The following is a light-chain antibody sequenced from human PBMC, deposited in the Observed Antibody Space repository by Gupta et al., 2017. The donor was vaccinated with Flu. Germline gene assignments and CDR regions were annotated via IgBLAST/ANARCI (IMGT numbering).Light chain of an antibody. CDR1: SSDVGGYNY. CDR3: SSYTSSSSVV. J-gene: IGLJ2*01. V-gene: IGLV2-14*01. CDR2: EVS. Sequence: QSALTQPASVSGSPGQSITISCTGTSSDVGGYNYVSWYQQHPGKAPKLMSYEVSNRPSGVSKRFSGSKSGNTAYLTISGLQAEDEADYYCSSYTSSSSVVFGGGTKLTVL.